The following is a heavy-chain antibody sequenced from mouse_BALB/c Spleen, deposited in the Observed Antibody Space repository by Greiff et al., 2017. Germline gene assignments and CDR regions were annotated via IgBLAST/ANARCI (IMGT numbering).Heavy chain of an antibody. CDR3: ARDGGYLFAY. Sequence: QVHVKQSGPGLVQPSQSLSITCTVSGFSLTSYGVHWVRQSPGKGLEWLGVIWSGGSTDYNAAFISRLSISKDNSKSQVFLKMNSLQTDDTAMYYCARDGGYLFAYWGQGTLVTVSA. CDR1: GFSLTSYG. D-gene: IGHD2-3*01. V-gene: IGHV2-4-1*01. CDR2: IWSGGST. J-gene: IGHJ3*01.